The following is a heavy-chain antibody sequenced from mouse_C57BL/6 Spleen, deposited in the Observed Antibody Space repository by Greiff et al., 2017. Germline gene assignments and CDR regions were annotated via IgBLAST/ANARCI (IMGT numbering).Heavy chain of an antibody. Sequence: VQLQQPGAELVKPGASVKMSCKASGYTFTSYWITWVKQRPGQGLEWIGDIYPGSGSTNYNEKFKSKATLTVDTSSNTAYMQLSSLTSEDSAVYYCARWMDYYGSSYHYWGQGTTLTVSS. J-gene: IGHJ2*01. V-gene: IGHV1-55*01. CDR1: GYTFTSYW. CDR3: ARWMDYYGSSYHY. D-gene: IGHD1-1*01. CDR2: IYPGSGST.